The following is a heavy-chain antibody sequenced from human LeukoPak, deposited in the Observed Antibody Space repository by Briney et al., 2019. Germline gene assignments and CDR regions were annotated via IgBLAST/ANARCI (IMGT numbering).Heavy chain of an antibody. Sequence: PGGSLRLSCAASGFTFSSYAMSWVRQAPGKGLEWVSAISGSADNTYYADSVKGRFTISRDNSKNTLYLRMNSLRAEDTAVYYCAKGTGYSSGWAFDYWGQGTLVTVSS. CDR2: ISGSADNT. V-gene: IGHV3-23*01. J-gene: IGHJ4*02. CDR3: AKGTGYSSGWAFDY. CDR1: GFTFSSYA. D-gene: IGHD6-19*01.